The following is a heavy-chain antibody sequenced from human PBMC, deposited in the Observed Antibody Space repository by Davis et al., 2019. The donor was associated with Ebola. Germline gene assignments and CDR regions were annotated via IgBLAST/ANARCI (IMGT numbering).Heavy chain of an antibody. J-gene: IGHJ4*02. Sequence: GGSLRLSCAASGFTFDDYAMHWVRQAPGKGLEWVSLISGDGGSTYYADSVKGRFTISRDNSKNSLYLQMNSLRAEDTALYYCAKVHTKYSSGWYGGGFDYWGQGTLVTVSS. CDR2: ISGDGGST. CDR1: GFTFDDYA. CDR3: AKVHTKYSSGWYGGGFDY. V-gene: IGHV3-43*02. D-gene: IGHD6-19*01.